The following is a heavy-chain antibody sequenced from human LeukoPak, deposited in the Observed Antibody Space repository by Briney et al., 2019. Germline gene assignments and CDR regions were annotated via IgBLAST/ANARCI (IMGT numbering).Heavy chain of an antibody. CDR3: AKDGED. D-gene: IGHD2-21*01. V-gene: IGHV3-23*01. CDR1: GFTFSSYA. Sequence: GGSLRLSCAASGFTFSSYAMSWVRQAPGKGLESVSTISGSASDTHYADSVKGRFTISRDNSKNTLYLHMDSLRAEDTAVYYCAKDGEDWGQGTLVTVSS. J-gene: IGHJ4*02. CDR2: ISGSASDT.